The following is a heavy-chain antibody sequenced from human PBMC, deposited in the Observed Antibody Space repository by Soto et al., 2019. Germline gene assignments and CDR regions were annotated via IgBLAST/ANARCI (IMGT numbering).Heavy chain of an antibody. Sequence: GGSLRLSCAASGFTFSSYWMSWVRQAPGKGLGWVANIKQDGSEKYYVDSVKGRFTISRDNAKNSLYLQMNSLRAEDTAVYYCASREGGDFWSGYYIGAFDIWGQGTMVTVSS. D-gene: IGHD3-3*01. CDR3: ASREGGDFWSGYYIGAFDI. CDR2: IKQDGSEK. V-gene: IGHV3-7*01. J-gene: IGHJ3*02. CDR1: GFTFSSYW.